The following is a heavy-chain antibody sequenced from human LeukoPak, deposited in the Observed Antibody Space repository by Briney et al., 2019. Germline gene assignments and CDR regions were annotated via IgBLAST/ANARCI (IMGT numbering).Heavy chain of an antibody. CDR1: GGSISSSSYY. Sequence: PPETLSLTCTVSGGSISSSSYYWGWIRQPPGKGLEWIGSIYYSGSTYYNPSLKSRVTISVDTSKNQFSLKLSSVTAADTAVYYCARPGDYVWGSYRRDAFDIWGQGTMVTVSS. J-gene: IGHJ3*02. CDR3: ARPGDYVWGSYRRDAFDI. CDR2: IYYSGST. D-gene: IGHD3-16*02. V-gene: IGHV4-39*01.